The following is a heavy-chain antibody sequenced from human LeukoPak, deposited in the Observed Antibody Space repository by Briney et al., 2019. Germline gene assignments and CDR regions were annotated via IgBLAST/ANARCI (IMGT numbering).Heavy chain of an antibody. V-gene: IGHV3-15*01. Sequence: PGGSLRLSCSGSGFTFSRHNMHWVRQAPGKGLEWVGRIKSKTDGGTTDYAAPVKGRFTIPRDDSKNTLYLQMNSLKTEDTAVYYCTTDPSPDYYGSGSNIYHYFGMDVWGQGTTVTVSS. CDR1: GFTFSRHN. CDR2: IKSKTDGGTT. CDR3: TTDPSPDYYGSGSNIYHYFGMDV. J-gene: IGHJ6*02. D-gene: IGHD3-10*01.